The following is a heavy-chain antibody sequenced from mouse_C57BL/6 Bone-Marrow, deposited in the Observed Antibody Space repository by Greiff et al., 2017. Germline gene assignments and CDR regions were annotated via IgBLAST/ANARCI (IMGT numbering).Heavy chain of an antibody. J-gene: IGHJ1*03. CDR1: GFNIKDDY. V-gene: IGHV14-4*01. CDR2: IDPENGDT. CDR3: TSHYGCSHWYFDV. Sequence: EVQLQQSGAELVRPGASVKLSCTASGFNIKDDYMHWVKQRPEQGLEWIGWIDPENGDTEYDSKFQGKATITADHSSNTAYLQLSSLTSQDTAVYYGTSHYGCSHWYFDVWGTGTTVTVSS. D-gene: IGHD1-1*01.